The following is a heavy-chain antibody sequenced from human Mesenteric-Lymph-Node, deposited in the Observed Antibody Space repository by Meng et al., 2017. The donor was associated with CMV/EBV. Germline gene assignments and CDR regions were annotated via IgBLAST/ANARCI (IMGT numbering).Heavy chain of an antibody. CDR2: IKQDGSEK. V-gene: IGHV3-7*01. J-gene: IGHJ4*02. D-gene: IGHD1-1*01. CDR3: VRGTINWRGVDY. Sequence: GESLKISCVASGFTFRTYWMTWVRQAPGKGLEWVANIKQDGSEKNYVDSVRGRFTISRDNTKNSLYLQMNNLRAEDTAVYYCVRGTINWRGVDYWGQGTLVTVSS. CDR1: GFTFRTYW.